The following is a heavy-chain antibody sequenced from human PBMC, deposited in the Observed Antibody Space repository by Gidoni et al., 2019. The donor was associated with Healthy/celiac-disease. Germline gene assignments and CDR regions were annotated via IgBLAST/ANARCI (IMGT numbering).Heavy chain of an antibody. CDR1: GFTFSSYG. CDR2: ISYDGSNK. V-gene: IGHV3-30*18. J-gene: IGHJ3*02. Sequence: QVQLVESGGGVVQPGRSLRLSCAASGFTFSSYGMHWVRQAPGQGLGWVAVISYDGSNKYYADSVKGRFTISRDNSKNTLYLQMNSLRAEDTAVYYCAKDLYAYDYQGDDAFDIWGQGTMVTVSS. CDR3: AKDLYAYDYQGDDAFDI. D-gene: IGHD5-12*01.